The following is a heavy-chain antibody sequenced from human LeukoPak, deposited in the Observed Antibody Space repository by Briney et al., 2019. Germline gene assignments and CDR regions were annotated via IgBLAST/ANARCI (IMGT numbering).Heavy chain of an antibody. CDR1: GYTFTSYY. J-gene: IGHJ4*02. Sequence: ASVKVSCKASGYTFTSYYMHWVRQAPGQGLEWMGIISPSGGSTSYAQKFQGRVTMTRDTSTSTVYMELSSLRSEDTAVYYCARAQNYYDSSGYSFDYWGQGTLVTVSS. CDR2: ISPSGGST. CDR3: ARAQNYYDSSGYSFDY. D-gene: IGHD3-22*01. V-gene: IGHV1-46*01.